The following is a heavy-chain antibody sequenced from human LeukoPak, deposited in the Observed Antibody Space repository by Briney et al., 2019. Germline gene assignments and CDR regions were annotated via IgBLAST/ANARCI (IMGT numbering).Heavy chain of an antibody. CDR2: IYTSGST. D-gene: IGHD2-8*01. CDR3: ARMYGVFDY. Sequence: SETLSLTCTVSGGSISSYYWSWIRQPAGKGLEWIGRIYTSGSTNYNPSLKDRVTVSADTSKSQFSLELTSVTAADTALYYCARMYGVFDYWGQGILVTVSS. CDR1: GGSISSYY. V-gene: IGHV4-4*07. J-gene: IGHJ4*02.